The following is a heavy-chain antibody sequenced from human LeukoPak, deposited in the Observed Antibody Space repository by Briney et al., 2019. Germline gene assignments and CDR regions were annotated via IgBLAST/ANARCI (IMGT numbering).Heavy chain of an antibody. CDR3: ARAPVYSSSWLYYMDV. CDR1: GGSFSGYY. CDR2: INHSGST. Sequence: TSETLSLTCAVYGGSFSGYYWTWIRQPPGKGLEWIGEINHSGSTSYNPSLKSRVTISVDTSKNQFSLKLSSVTAADTAVYYCARAPVYSSSWLYYMDVWGKGTTVTVSS. D-gene: IGHD6-13*01. V-gene: IGHV4-34*01. J-gene: IGHJ6*03.